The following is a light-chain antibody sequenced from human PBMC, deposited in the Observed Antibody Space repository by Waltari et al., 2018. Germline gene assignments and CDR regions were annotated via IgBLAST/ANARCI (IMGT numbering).Light chain of an antibody. CDR1: QSISSW. J-gene: IGKJ2*01. CDR3: QQSYSTPRT. V-gene: IGKV1-5*01. CDR2: DAS. Sequence: DIQMTQSPSTVSASVGDRVTITCRASQSISSWLAWYQQKPGKAPKLLIYDASSLESGVPSRFSGSGSGTEFTLTISSLQPDDFAAYYCQQSYSTPRTFGQGTKLEIK.